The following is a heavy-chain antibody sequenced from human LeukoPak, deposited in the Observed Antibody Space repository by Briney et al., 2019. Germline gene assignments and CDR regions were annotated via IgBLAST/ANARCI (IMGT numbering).Heavy chain of an antibody. J-gene: IGHJ5*02. CDR3: ARPLTPASNWFEP. CDR1: GYTFSAHY. D-gene: IGHD2-15*01. Sequence: ASVKVSCKASGYTFSAHYIHWVRQAPGQGLEWMGWINPNNGGTNYAQKFQGRVTMTRDTSITTAYMYLSSLTSDDTAVYYCARPLTPASNWFEPWGQGTLVTVSS. CDR2: INPNNGGT. V-gene: IGHV1-2*02.